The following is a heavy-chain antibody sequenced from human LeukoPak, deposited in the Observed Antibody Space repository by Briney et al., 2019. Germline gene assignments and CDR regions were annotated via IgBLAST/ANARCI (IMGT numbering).Heavy chain of an antibody. CDR2: ISSSGSSI. CDR1: GFTFSDYY. Sequence: PGGSLRLSCAASGFTFSDYYMSWIRQAPGKGLEWVSYISSSGSSIYYADSVKGRFTISRDNAKNSLYLQMNSLRVEDTAVYYCARDGGYDYVWGSYQGPADYWGQGTLVTVSS. V-gene: IGHV3-11*04. J-gene: IGHJ4*02. CDR3: ARDGGYDYVWGSYQGPADY. D-gene: IGHD3-16*02.